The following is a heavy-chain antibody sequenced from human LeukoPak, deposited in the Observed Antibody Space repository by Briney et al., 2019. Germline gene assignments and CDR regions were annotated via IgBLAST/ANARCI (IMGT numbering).Heavy chain of an antibody. Sequence: GGSLRLSCAASGFSFSSYSMNWVRQAPGKRLEWVSCISSSSTYIYYADSVKGRFTISRDNAKNSLYLQMNSLRAEDTAVYYCARGRGTTNRWYFDLWGRGTLVTVSS. CDR2: ISSSSTYI. CDR3: ARGRGTTNRWYFDL. D-gene: IGHD3-16*01. J-gene: IGHJ2*01. CDR1: GFSFSSYS. V-gene: IGHV3-21*01.